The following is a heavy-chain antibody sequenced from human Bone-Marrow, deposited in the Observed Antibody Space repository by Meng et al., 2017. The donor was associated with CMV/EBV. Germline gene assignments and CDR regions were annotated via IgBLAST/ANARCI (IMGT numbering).Heavy chain of an antibody. J-gene: IGHJ4*02. Sequence: GSLRLSCTVSGGSISSSSYYWGWIRQPPGKGLEWIGSIYYSGSTYYNSSLKSRVTISVDTSKNQFSLKLSSVTAADTAVYYCARVPYDFWSGYYGDYFDYWGQGTLVTVSS. D-gene: IGHD3-3*01. CDR3: ARVPYDFWSGYYGDYFDY. CDR2: IYYSGST. V-gene: IGHV4-39*07. CDR1: GGSISSSSYY.